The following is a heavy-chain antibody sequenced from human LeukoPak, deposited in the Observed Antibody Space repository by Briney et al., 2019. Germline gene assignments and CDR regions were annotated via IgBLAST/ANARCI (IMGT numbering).Heavy chain of an antibody. CDR1: GFTIYDYA. D-gene: IGHD6-19*01. CDR2: ISWNSGRI. Sequence: ARSLTLSCAASGFTIYDYARHWLPQAPGQGLEWVSGISWNSGRIGYADSVKGRFTISRDNAKSSLYLEMSSLRAEDTALYYCAKDKGSGWRGSSTNWYFDLWGRGTLVTVSS. J-gene: IGHJ2*01. V-gene: IGHV3-9*01. CDR3: AKDKGSGWRGSSTNWYFDL.